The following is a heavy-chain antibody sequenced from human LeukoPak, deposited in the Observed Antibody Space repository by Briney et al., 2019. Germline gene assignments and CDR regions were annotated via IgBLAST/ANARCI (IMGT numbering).Heavy chain of an antibody. V-gene: IGHV3-11*01. J-gene: IGHJ4*02. CDR1: GFTFSDYY. CDR3: ASSRYYGSGSNDY. D-gene: IGHD3-10*01. Sequence: KTGGSLRLSCAASGFTFSDYYMSWIRQAPGKGLEWVSYISSSGSTIYYADSVKGRFTISRDNAKNSLYLQMNSLRAEDTAVYYCASSRYYGSGSNDYWGQGTLVTVSS. CDR2: ISSSGSTI.